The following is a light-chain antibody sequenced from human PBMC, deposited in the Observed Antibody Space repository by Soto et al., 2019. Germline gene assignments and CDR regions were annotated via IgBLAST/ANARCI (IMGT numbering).Light chain of an antibody. CDR1: SSNIGAAYD. CDR3: QSYDNSLSGFFV. J-gene: IGLJ1*01. Sequence: QSVLTQPPSVSGSPGQSITISCTWISSNIGAAYDVHWYQQLPGTAPKLLIYGNNNRPSGVPDRFSGSKSGTSASLAITGLQAEDEADYYCQSYDNSLSGFFVFGTGTKVTVL. V-gene: IGLV1-40*01. CDR2: GNN.